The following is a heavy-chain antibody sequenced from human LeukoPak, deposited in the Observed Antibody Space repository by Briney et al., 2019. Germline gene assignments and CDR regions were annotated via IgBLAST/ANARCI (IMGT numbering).Heavy chain of an antibody. Sequence: PSETLSLTCTVSGGSISSYYWSWIRQPPGKGLEWIGYIYYSGSTNYNPSLKSRVTISVDTSKNQFSLKLSSVTAADTAVYCCARHSSSRYSSSWRVQSANNWFDPWGQGTLVTVSS. D-gene: IGHD6-13*01. J-gene: IGHJ5*02. CDR1: GGSISSYY. V-gene: IGHV4-59*01. CDR2: IYYSGST. CDR3: ARHSSSRYSSSWRVQSANNWFDP.